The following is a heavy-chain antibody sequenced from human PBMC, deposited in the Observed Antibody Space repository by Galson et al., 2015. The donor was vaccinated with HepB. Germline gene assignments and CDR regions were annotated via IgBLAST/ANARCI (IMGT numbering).Heavy chain of an antibody. D-gene: IGHD3-9*01. CDR1: GYTFTSYA. CDR3: ARALDILTGYDY. Sequence: SVKVSCKASGYTFTSYAMHWVRQAPGQRLEWMGWINAGNGNTKYSQKFQGRVTITRDTSASTAYMELSSLRSEDTAVYYCARALDILTGYDYWGQGTLVTVSS. J-gene: IGHJ4*02. CDR2: INAGNGNT. V-gene: IGHV1-3*01.